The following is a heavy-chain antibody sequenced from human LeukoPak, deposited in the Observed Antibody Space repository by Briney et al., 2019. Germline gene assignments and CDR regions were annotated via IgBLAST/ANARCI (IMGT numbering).Heavy chain of an antibody. J-gene: IGHJ5*02. D-gene: IGHD6-13*01. CDR3: ARAGIAAAGTRNWFDP. Sequence: GGSLRLSCAASGFTFSSYEMNWVRQAPGKGLEWVSYISSSGSTIYYADSVKGRFTISRDNAKNSLYLQMNSLRAEDTAVYYCARAGIAAAGTRNWFDPWVQGTLVTVSS. CDR2: ISSSGSTI. V-gene: IGHV3-48*03. CDR1: GFTFSSYE.